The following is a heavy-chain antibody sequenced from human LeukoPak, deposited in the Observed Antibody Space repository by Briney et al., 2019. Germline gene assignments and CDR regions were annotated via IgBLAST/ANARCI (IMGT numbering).Heavy chain of an antibody. J-gene: IGHJ6*03. CDR1: GGSISSYY. D-gene: IGHD4-17*01. CDR2: IYTSGST. Sequence: PSGTLSLTCTVSGGSISSYYWSWIRQPAGKGLEWVGRIYTSGSTDYNPSLKSRVTMSVDTSKNQFSLKLSSVTAADTAVYYCARAAYRYGDKKNYYYYYMDVWGKGTTVTISS. V-gene: IGHV4-4*07. CDR3: ARAAYRYGDKKNYYYYYMDV.